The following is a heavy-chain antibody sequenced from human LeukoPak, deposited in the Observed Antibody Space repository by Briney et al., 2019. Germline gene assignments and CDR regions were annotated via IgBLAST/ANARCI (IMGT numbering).Heavy chain of an antibody. V-gene: IGHV4-61*02. Sequence: KPSETLSLTCTVSGGSISSGSYYWSWIRQPAGKGLEWIGRIYTSGSTNYNPSLKSRVTISVDMSKNQFSLKLSSVTAADTAVYYCARGSGGWELLDYWGQGTLVTVSS. D-gene: IGHD1-26*01. CDR3: ARGSGGWELLDY. J-gene: IGHJ4*02. CDR1: GGSISSGSYY. CDR2: IYTSGST.